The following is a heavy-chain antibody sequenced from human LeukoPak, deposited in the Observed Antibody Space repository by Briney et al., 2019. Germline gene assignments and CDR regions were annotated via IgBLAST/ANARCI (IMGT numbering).Heavy chain of an antibody. V-gene: IGHV3-7*03. CDR2: IRQDGDTK. CDR3: ATSSGWYEQFDY. J-gene: IGHJ4*02. D-gene: IGHD6-19*01. CDR1: GFPFNAYW. Sequence: GGSLRLSCAASGFPFNAYWMTWVRQAPGKGLEWVANIRQDGDTKYYVDSVKGRFTISRDNAMNSLYLQMNSLRAEDTAVYYCATSSGWYEQFDYWGQGTLVTVSS.